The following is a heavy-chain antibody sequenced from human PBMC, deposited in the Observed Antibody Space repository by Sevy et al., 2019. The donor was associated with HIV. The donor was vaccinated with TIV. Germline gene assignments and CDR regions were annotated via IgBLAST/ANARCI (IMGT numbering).Heavy chain of an antibody. J-gene: IGHJ6*02. V-gene: IGHV4-34*01. CDR1: GGSFSGYY. Sequence: SETLSLTCAVYGGSFSGYYWSWIRQPPGKGLEWIWEINHSGSTNYNPSLKSRVTISVDTSKNQFSLKLSSVTAADTAVYYCARGRVTMVRGVKYYYYGMDVWGQGTTVTVSS. CDR2: INHSGST. D-gene: IGHD3-10*01. CDR3: ARGRVTMVRGVKYYYYGMDV.